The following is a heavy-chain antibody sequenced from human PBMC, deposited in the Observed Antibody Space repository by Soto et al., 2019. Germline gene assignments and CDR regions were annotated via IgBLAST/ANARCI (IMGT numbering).Heavy chain of an antibody. CDR1: GFTFSSYA. CDR2: ISGSGGST. CDR3: APGRRSRYGMDV. V-gene: IGHV3-23*01. Sequence: GGSLRLSCAASGFTFSSYAMSWVRQAPGKGLEWVSAISGSGGSTYHADSVKGRFTISRDNSKNTLYLQMNSLRAEDTAVYYCAPGRRSRYGMDVWGQGTTVTVSS. J-gene: IGHJ6*02.